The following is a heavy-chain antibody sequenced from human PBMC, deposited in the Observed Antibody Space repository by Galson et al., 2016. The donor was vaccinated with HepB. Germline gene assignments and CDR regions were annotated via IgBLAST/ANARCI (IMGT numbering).Heavy chain of an antibody. V-gene: IGHV1-18*01. Sequence: SVKVSCKASGYTFTSYGISWVRQAPGQGLEWMGWISTYDGDTNYAQNLQGRVTMTTDTSATTAYMELRSLRSDETAMYYCARDWYCSAGSCYDAFAIWGQGTMVTVAS. CDR3: ARDWYCSAGSCYDAFAI. CDR1: GYTFTSYG. J-gene: IGHJ3*02. CDR2: ISTYDGDT. D-gene: IGHD2-15*01.